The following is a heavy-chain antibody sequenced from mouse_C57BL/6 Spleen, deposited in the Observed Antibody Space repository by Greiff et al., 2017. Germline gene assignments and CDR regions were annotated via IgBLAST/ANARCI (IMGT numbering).Heavy chain of an antibody. V-gene: IGHV5-4*01. CDR2: ISDGGSYT. D-gene: IGHD1-1*01. CDR3: ARDYYGSSYWYFDV. Sequence: EVQVVESGGGLVKPGGSLKLSCAASGFTFSSYAMSWVRQTPEKRLEWVATISDGGSYTYYPDNVKGRFPISRDNAKNNLYLQMSHLKSEDTAMYYCARDYYGSSYWYFDVWGTGTTVTVSS. CDR1: GFTFSSYA. J-gene: IGHJ1*03.